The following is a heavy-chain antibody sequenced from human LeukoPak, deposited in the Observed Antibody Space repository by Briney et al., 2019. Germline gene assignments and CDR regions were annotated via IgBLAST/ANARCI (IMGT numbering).Heavy chain of an antibody. CDR2: ISSSGSTI. CDR3: ARDRYYDSWSGYYGDWFDP. D-gene: IGHD3-3*01. Sequence: GGSLRLSCAASGFTFSDYYMSWIRQAPGKGLEWVSYISSSGSTIYYADSVKGRFTISRDNAKNSLYLQMNSLRAEDTAVYYCARDRYYDSWSGYYGDWFDPWGQGTLVTVSS. J-gene: IGHJ5*02. V-gene: IGHV3-11*01. CDR1: GFTFSDYY.